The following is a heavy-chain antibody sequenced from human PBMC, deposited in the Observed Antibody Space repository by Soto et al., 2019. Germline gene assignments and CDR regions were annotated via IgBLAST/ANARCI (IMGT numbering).Heavy chain of an antibody. CDR2: IWHDGSNK. Sequence: GGSLRLSCAASGVIFSNFGMHWVLQAPGKGLEWVGIIWHDGSNKDYAESVEGRFTISRDNSKNTVYLQMNSLRGEATGIYYCEGFYVAAGADPLEYWGKGTLVTVSS. CDR3: EGFYVAAGADPLEY. V-gene: IGHV3-33*01. D-gene: IGHD1-26*01. J-gene: IGHJ4*02. CDR1: GVIFSNFG.